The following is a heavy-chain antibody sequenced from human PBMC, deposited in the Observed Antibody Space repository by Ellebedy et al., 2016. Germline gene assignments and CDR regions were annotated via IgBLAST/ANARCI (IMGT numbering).Heavy chain of an antibody. Sequence: SETLSLXXGVSGGSFIGYYWSWIRQAPGKGLECIGEIKHGRSPNYNPSLKSRVTMSIDVSKDQFSLNLTSVTAADTAVYYCARGLSQWTGVRGVLFDIWGQGALVTVSS. J-gene: IGHJ4*02. CDR2: IKHGRSP. CDR1: GGSFIGYY. D-gene: IGHD3-10*01. V-gene: IGHV4-34*01. CDR3: ARGLSQWTGVRGVLFDI.